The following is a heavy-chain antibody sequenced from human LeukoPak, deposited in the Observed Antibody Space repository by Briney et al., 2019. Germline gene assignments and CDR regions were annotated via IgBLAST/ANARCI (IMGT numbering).Heavy chain of an antibody. D-gene: IGHD3-9*01. V-gene: IGHV3-30*02. CDR2: IQYDGSNK. CDR1: GFTFSNYD. J-gene: IGHJ3*02. Sequence: PGGTLRLSCAASGFTFSNYDMHWVRQAPGKGLEWVAFIQYDGSNKYYADSVKGRFTISKDNSKNTLYLQMNSLTPEDTAVFYCATRYFDWLTYAFDIWGQGTMVTVSS. CDR3: ATRYFDWLTYAFDI.